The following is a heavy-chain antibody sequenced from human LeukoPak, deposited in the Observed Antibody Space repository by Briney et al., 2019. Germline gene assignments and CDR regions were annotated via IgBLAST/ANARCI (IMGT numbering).Heavy chain of an antibody. CDR3: TTDPGPSYYDFWSGYFDY. CDR1: GFTFSDYY. J-gene: IGHJ4*02. Sequence: GGSLRLSCAASGFTFSDYYMSWVRQAPGKGLEWVGRIKSKTDGGTTDYAAPVKGRFTISRDDSKNTLYLQMNSLKTEDTAVYYCTTDPGPSYYDFWSGYFDYWGQGTRVTVSS. D-gene: IGHD3-3*01. CDR2: IKSKTDGGTT. V-gene: IGHV3-15*01.